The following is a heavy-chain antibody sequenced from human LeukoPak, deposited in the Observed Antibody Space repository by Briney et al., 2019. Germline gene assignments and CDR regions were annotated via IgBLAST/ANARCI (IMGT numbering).Heavy chain of an antibody. Sequence: SETLSLTCTVSGDSLTRGYYWRWIRRPPGKGLEWIGSTYHSGSTNYNPSLKSRVTISVDTSKNQFSMKLNSVTAADTAVYYCSIVPHGETFFGVVLYWLDAWGQGTLITVFS. J-gene: IGHJ5*02. CDR2: TYHSGST. CDR1: GDSLTRGYY. CDR3: SIVPHGETFFGVVLYWLDA. D-gene: IGHD3-3*01. V-gene: IGHV4-38-2*02.